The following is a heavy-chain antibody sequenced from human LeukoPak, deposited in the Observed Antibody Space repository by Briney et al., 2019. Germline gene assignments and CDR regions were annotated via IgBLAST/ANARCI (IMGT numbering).Heavy chain of an antibody. V-gene: IGHV3-23*01. Sequence: GGSLRLSCAASGFTFSSYAMSWVRQAPGKGLEWVSAISGSGGSTYYADSVKGRFTISRDNSKNTLYLQMNSLGAEDTAVYFCAKYGSSSWIYFDFWGQGTLVTASS. CDR2: ISGSGGST. CDR3: AKYGSSSWIYFDF. CDR1: GFTFSSYA. D-gene: IGHD6-13*01. J-gene: IGHJ4*02.